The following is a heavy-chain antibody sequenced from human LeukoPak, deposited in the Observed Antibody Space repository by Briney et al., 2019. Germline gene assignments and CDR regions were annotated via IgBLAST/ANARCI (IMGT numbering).Heavy chain of an antibody. Sequence: ASVKVSCKASGGTSSSYAVNWVRQAPGQGLEWMGNIIPMFTTTNYAQNFQGRVTITADESATTAYMEVSSLRSEDTAVYYCVRDPINRHCSGGSCYYYYGMDVWGKGTTVTVSS. CDR3: VRDPINRHCSGGSCYYYYGMDV. D-gene: IGHD2-15*01. J-gene: IGHJ6*04. CDR1: GGTSSSYA. V-gene: IGHV1-69*13. CDR2: IIPMFTTT.